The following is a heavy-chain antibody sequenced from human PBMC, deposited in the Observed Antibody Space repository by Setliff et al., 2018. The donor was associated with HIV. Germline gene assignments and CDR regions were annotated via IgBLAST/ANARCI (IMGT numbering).Heavy chain of an antibody. CDR2: IRHDGINE. Sequence: LRLSCAASGFTFSSYGMHWVRQAPGKGLEWVTFIRHDGINEDYRDSVKGRFSVSRDNSKNTVYLQMNSLRAEDTAVYYCAKGLMIVVVINVFHYWGQGTLVTVSS. D-gene: IGHD3-22*01. CDR1: GFTFSSYG. CDR3: AKGLMIVVVINVFHY. V-gene: IGHV3-30*02. J-gene: IGHJ4*02.